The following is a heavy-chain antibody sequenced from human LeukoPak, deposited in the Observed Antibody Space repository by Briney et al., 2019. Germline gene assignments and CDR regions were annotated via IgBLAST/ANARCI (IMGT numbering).Heavy chain of an antibody. D-gene: IGHD1-1*01. J-gene: IGHJ4*02. Sequence: PGGSLRLSCTASGFTFGDYAMSWVRQAPGKGLEWVGFVRSETYGGTTEYAASVKGRFTISRDDSKNIAYLQMNSLKTEDTAVYYCTRGHNWNDGCFDYWGQGTLVTVSS. CDR1: GFTFGDYA. CDR2: VRSETYGGTT. CDR3: TRGHNWNDGCFDY. V-gene: IGHV3-49*04.